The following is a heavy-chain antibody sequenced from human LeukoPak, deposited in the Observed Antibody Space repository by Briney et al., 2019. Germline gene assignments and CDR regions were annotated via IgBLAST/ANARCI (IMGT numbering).Heavy chain of an antibody. Sequence: GGSLRLSCAASGFTFSTYWMSWVRQAPGKGLKWVANIKQDGSEKYFVDSVKGRFTISRDNAKNSLYLQMNSLRAEGTAVYYCARYDYVWGKTFDIWGQGTMVTVSS. CDR2: IKQDGSEK. V-gene: IGHV3-7*01. CDR1: GFTFSTYW. J-gene: IGHJ3*02. CDR3: ARYDYVWGKTFDI. D-gene: IGHD3-16*01.